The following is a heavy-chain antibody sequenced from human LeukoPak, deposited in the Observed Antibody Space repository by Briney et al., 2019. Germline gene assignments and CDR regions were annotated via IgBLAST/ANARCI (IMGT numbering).Heavy chain of an antibody. CDR3: ASPSAAGNPYNWFDP. V-gene: IGHV4-39*01. CDR1: GGSISSSSYY. Sequence: PSETLSLTCTVSGGSISSSSYYWGWIRQPPGKGLEWIGSIYYSGNTYYNPSLKSRVTISVDTSKNQVSLKLSSVIAADTGVYYCASPSAAGNPYNWFDPWGQGTLVTVSS. D-gene: IGHD6-13*01. J-gene: IGHJ5*02. CDR2: IYYSGNT.